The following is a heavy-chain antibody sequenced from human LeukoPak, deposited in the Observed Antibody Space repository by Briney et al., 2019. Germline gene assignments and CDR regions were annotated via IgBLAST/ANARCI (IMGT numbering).Heavy chain of an antibody. J-gene: IGHJ4*02. CDR2: IYTSGST. CDR3: ARTPIAAAIDY. CDR1: GGSISSGSYY. V-gene: IGHV4-61*02. Sequence: PSETLSLTCTVSGGSISSGSYYWSWIRQPAGKGLEWIGRIYTSGSTNYNPSLKSRVTISVDTSKNQFSLKLSSVTAADTAVYYCARTPIAAAIDYWGQGTLVTVSS. D-gene: IGHD6-13*01.